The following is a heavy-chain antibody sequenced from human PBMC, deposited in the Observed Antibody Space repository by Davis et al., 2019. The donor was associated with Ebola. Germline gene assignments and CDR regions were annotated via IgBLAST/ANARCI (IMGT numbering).Heavy chain of an antibody. CDR1: GGTFSSYA. D-gene: IGHD2-2*01. J-gene: IGHJ6*03. V-gene: IGHV1-69*13. Sequence: SVKVSCKASGGTFSSYAISWVRQAPGQGLEWMGGIIPIFGTANYAQKFQGRVTITADESTSTAYMELSSLRSEDTAVYYCARDGVHIVVVPAARYYYYYYMDVWGKGTTVTVSS. CDR2: IIPIFGTA. CDR3: ARDGVHIVVVPAARYYYYYYMDV.